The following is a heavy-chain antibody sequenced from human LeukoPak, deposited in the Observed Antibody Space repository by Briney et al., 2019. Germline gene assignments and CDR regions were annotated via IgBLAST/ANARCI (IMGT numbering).Heavy chain of an antibody. CDR1: GFTVSSNY. CDR3: ASKDPYDSRAYLLDY. J-gene: IGHJ4*02. CDR2: IYSGGST. V-gene: IGHV3-66*01. Sequence: GGSLRLSCAASGFTVSSNYMSWVRQAPGKGLEWGSIIYSGGSTYYADSVKGRFTISRDSSKNTLYLPMNSLRAEDTAVYYCASKDPYDSRAYLLDYGGQGTLVTVSS. D-gene: IGHD3-22*01.